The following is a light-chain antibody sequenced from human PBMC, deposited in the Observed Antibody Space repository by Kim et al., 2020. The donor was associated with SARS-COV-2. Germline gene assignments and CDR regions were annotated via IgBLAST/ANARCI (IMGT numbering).Light chain of an antibody. Sequence: SYELTQPLSVSVALGQTASLTCEGNNIGYKNVHWYQQKPGQAPVLVIYRDINRPSGISERFSGSNSGNTATLTISRAQAGDEADYYCQVWDSSTVFGGGT. CDR1: NIGYKN. V-gene: IGLV3-9*01. CDR2: RDI. J-gene: IGLJ3*02. CDR3: QVWDSSTV.